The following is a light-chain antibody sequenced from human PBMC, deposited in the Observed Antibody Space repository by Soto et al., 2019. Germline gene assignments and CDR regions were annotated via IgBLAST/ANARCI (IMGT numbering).Light chain of an antibody. CDR1: SSDVGFYNY. J-gene: IGLJ3*02. CDR3: TAYAGYNNPVV. Sequence: QSALTQPPSASGSPGQSVTISCTGTSSDVGFYNYVSWYQQHPDKAPQLMIYEVNKRPSGVPDRLSGSKSGNTASLTVSGLQTDDEADYYCTAYAGYNNPVVFGGGTKLTVL. CDR2: EVN. V-gene: IGLV2-8*01.